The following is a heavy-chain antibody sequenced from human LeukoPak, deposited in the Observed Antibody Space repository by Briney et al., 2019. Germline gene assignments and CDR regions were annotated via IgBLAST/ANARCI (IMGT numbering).Heavy chain of an antibody. CDR3: AKAPVGHCSGAFCYHFDS. CDR2: LNEGNPGT. V-gene: IGHV3-23*01. Sequence: GGAQGLSRAAPGFTFCTYALSWVRQTPGKGRGWVAALNEGNPGTYHANSVKGRFTISRDNSKNTLHLQMSGLRAEDTARYYCAKAPVGHCSGAFCYHFDSWGQGTLVTVSS. CDR1: GFTFCTYA. D-gene: IGHD2-15*01. J-gene: IGHJ4*02.